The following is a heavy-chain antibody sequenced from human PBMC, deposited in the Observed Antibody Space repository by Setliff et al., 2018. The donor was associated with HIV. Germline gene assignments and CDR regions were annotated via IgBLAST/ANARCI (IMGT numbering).Heavy chain of an antibody. CDR1: GFTFTNSA. D-gene: IGHD3-10*01. CDR3: AAASNRRVRGVNLHYYYYMDV. CDR2: IVVGSYNT. Sequence: EASVKVSCKASGFTFTNSAMQWVRQARGQRLEWIGWIVVGSYNTNYAQKFQERVTITRDLSTSTAYMELSSLRSEDTAVYYCAAASNRRVRGVNLHYYYYMDVWGKGTTVTV. V-gene: IGHV1-58*02. J-gene: IGHJ6*03.